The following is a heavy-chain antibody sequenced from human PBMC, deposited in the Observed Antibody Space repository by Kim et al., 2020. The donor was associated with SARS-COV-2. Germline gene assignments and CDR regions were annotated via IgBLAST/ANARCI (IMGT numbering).Heavy chain of an antibody. V-gene: IGHV4-31*03. CDR2: IYYSGST. J-gene: IGHJ4*02. Sequence: SETLSLTCTVSGGSISSGGYYWSWIRQHPGKGLEWIGYIYYSGSTYYNPSLKSRVTISVDTSKNQFSLKLSSVTAADTAVYYCARSESTTVTAFDYWGQGTLVTVSS. CDR3: ARSESTTVTAFDY. D-gene: IGHD4-17*01. CDR1: GGSISSGGYY.